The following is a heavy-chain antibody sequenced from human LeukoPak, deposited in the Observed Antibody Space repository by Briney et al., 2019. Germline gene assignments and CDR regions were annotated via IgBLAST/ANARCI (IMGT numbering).Heavy chain of an antibody. J-gene: IGHJ4*02. V-gene: IGHV3-23*01. D-gene: IGHD1-26*01. Sequence: GGSLRLSCAASGFTFITHTMNWVRQAPGKGLEWVSAISSNGNNMYYADSVKGRFTISRDNSKNTLYLQMNSLRAEDTAVYYCAKSQGLLRTPRCLDYWGQGTLVTVSS. CDR3: AKSQGLLRTPRCLDY. CDR1: GFTFITHT. CDR2: ISSNGNNM.